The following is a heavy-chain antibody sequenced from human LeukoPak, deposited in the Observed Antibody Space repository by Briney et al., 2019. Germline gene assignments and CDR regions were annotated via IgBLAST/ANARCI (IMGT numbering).Heavy chain of an antibody. Sequence: PSETLSLTCTVSGYSISSGYYWGWIRQPPGKGLEWIVNIYHTGSTYYNPSLKSRVTISVDTSKNQFSLKLSSVTAADTAVYYCVRSSSSIFDSWGQGTLVTVS. J-gene: IGHJ4*02. D-gene: IGHD6-6*01. CDR1: GYSISSGYY. V-gene: IGHV4-38-2*02. CDR3: VRSSSSIFDS. CDR2: IYHTGST.